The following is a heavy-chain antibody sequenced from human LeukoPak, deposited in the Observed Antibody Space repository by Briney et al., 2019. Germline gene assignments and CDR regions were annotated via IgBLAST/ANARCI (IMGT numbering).Heavy chain of an antibody. CDR3: AKHPASYYSSFDY. Sequence: GGSLRLSCAASGFTFSNFAMSWVRQAPGKGLEWVPSIHYSDDRTYYADSVKGRFTISRDNSKNTLFLQLNSLRAGDTAVYYCAKHPASYYSSFDYWGQGARVTVSS. CDR2: IHYSDDRT. J-gene: IGHJ4*02. D-gene: IGHD4-11*01. CDR1: GFTFSNFA. V-gene: IGHV3-23*01.